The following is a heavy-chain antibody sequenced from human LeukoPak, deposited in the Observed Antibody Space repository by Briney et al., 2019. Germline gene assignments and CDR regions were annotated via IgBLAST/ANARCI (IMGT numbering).Heavy chain of an antibody. V-gene: IGHV4-34*01. CDR3: ARGGGSGRSKYDYYYYMDV. CDR1: GGSFSGYY. J-gene: IGHJ6*03. Sequence: SETLSLTCAVYGGSFSGYYWSWVRQPPGKGLEWIGEINHSGSTNYNPSLKSRVTISVDTSQNQFSLKLSSVTAADTAVYYCARGGGSGRSKYDYYYYMDVWGKGTTVTISS. CDR2: INHSGST. D-gene: IGHD3-10*01.